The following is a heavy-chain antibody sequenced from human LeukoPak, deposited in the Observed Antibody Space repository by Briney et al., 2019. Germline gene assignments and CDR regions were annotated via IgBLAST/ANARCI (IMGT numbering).Heavy chain of an antibody. CDR1: GFTFITYS. J-gene: IGHJ1*01. CDR3: ARGNYYCGGDCYTAEYFQH. V-gene: IGHV3-21*01. CDR2: ISSTGNYI. Sequence: PGGSLRLSCAASGFTFITYSMNWVRQAPEKGLEWVSSISSTGNYIYYVDSVKGRFTISRDNAKNSLYLQMDSLRAEDTAVYYCARGNYYCGGDCYTAEYFQHWGQGTLVTVSS. D-gene: IGHD2-21*02.